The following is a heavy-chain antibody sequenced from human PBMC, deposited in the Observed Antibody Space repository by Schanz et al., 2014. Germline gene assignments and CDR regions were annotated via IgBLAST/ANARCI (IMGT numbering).Heavy chain of an antibody. CDR1: GFTFSTYY. V-gene: IGHV3-33*08. J-gene: IGHJ4*02. CDR2: IRYDGRNK. CDR3: ARDLLVSHYDFWSGNDY. Sequence: VQLVESGGGLVKPGGSLRLSCAASGFTFSTYYMNWVRQAPGKGLEWVAVIRYDGRNKNFVESVKGRFTISRDNSKNTLYLQMNSLRAEDTAVYYCARDLLVSHYDFWSGNDYWGQGTLVTVSS. D-gene: IGHD3-3*01.